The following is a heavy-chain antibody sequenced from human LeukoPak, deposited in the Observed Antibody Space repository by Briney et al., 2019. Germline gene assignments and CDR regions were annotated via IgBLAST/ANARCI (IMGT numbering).Heavy chain of an antibody. CDR2: IIPILGIA. Sequence: SVKVSCKASGGTFSSYTISWVRQAPGQGLEWMGRIIPILGIANYAQKFQGRVTITADKSTSTAYMELSSLRSEDTAVYYCAGGGPIAVAVGHFDYWGQGTLVTVSS. D-gene: IGHD6-19*01. J-gene: IGHJ4*02. CDR3: AGGGPIAVAVGHFDY. V-gene: IGHV1-69*02. CDR1: GGTFSSYT.